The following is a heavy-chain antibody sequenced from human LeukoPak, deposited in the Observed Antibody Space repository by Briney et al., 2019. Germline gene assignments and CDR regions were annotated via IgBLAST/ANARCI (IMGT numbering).Heavy chain of an antibody. CDR2: INPNSGGT. D-gene: IGHD5-18*01. CDR1: GYTFTVYY. V-gene: IGHV1-2*02. Sequence: AAVKVSCVPSGYTFTVYYMHWVRQAPGQGVEWMGWINPNSGGTTYAQKFQGRVTMTRDTSISTAYMELSRLRSDDTAVYYCASSSFLQMWYYFDYWGQGTLVTVSS. J-gene: IGHJ4*02. CDR3: ASSSFLQMWYYFDY.